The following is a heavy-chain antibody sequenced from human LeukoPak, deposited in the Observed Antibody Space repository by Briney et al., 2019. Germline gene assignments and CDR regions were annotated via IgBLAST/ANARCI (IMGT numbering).Heavy chain of an antibody. CDR3: AKGSFYYFDY. J-gene: IGHJ4*02. Sequence: GGSLRLSCAASGFTFSSYAMNWVRQAPGEGLEWVAFIQYDGSNKYADSVKGRFTISRDNSKNTLYLQMNSLRAEDTAVYYCAKGSFYYFDYWGQGTLVTVSS. V-gene: IGHV3-30*02. CDR1: GFTFSSYA. D-gene: IGHD2/OR15-2a*01. CDR2: IQYDGSNK.